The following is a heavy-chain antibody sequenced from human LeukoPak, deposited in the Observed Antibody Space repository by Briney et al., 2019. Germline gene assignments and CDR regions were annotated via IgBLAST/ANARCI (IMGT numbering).Heavy chain of an antibody. D-gene: IGHD6-13*01. CDR2: MNPDSGFT. Sequence: GASVKVSCTTSGYKFIVDYIHWVRQAPGQGLVAMGWMNPDSGFTTYAQTFEGRVTITRDTSNSTASLEVMTLRSDDTAVYYCAPTSGAYTSNWKVWGQATLVIVSS. CDR1: GYKFIVDY. V-gene: IGHV1-2*02. J-gene: IGHJ4*02. CDR3: APTSGAYTSNWKV.